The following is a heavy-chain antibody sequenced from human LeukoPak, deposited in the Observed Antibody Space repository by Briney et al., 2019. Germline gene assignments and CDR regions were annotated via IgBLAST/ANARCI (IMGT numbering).Heavy chain of an antibody. CDR1: GGSISSGSCY. J-gene: IGHJ4*02. CDR3: ARDSDSGGYYSTFDY. D-gene: IGHD3-22*01. CDR2: IYTSGST. V-gene: IGHV4-61*02. Sequence: SETLSLTCTVSGGSISSGSCYWSWIRQPAGKGLEWIGRIYTSGSTNYNPSLKSRVTISVDTSKNQFSLKLSSVTAADTAVYYCARDSDSGGYYSTFDYWGQGTLVTVSP.